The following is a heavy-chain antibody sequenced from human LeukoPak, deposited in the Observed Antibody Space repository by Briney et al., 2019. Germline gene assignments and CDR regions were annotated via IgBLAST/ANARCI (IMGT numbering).Heavy chain of an antibody. CDR3: ARAANYDYFWGSFS. Sequence: SETLSLTCTVSGYSISSGYYWGWIRQPPGKGLEWIGSIYHSGSTYYNPSLRSRVTISVDTSKNQFSLKLSSVTAADTAVYYCARAANYDYFWGSFSWGQGSLVTVSS. CDR2: IYHSGST. J-gene: IGHJ4*02. CDR1: GYSISSGYY. D-gene: IGHD3-16*01. V-gene: IGHV4-38-2*02.